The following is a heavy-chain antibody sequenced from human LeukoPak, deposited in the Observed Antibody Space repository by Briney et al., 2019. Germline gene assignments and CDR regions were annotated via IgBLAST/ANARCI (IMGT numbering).Heavy chain of an antibody. D-gene: IGHD3-22*01. CDR1: GFTFSSYG. Sequence: GGSLRLSCAASGFTFSSYGMHWVRQAPGKGLEWVAFIRYDGSNKYYADSVKGRFTISRDNSKNTLYLQMNSLRAEDTAVYYCAKGGSASTMIFDYWGQGTLVTVSS. CDR3: AKGGSASTMIFDY. V-gene: IGHV3-30*02. CDR2: IRYDGSNK. J-gene: IGHJ4*02.